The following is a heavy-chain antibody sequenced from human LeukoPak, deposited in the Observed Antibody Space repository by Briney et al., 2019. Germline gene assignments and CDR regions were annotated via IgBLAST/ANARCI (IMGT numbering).Heavy chain of an antibody. CDR2: IKSKTDGGTT. CDR3: TTPGYYYGSGSYFGGAGY. D-gene: IGHD3-10*01. J-gene: IGHJ4*02. V-gene: IGHV3-15*01. Sequence: GGSLRLSCAASGFTFSNAWMSWVRQAPGKGLEWVGRIKSKTDGGTTDYAAPVKGRFTISRDDSKNTLYLQMNSLETEDTAVYYCTTPGYYYGSGSYFGGAGYWGQGTLVTVSS. CDR1: GFTFSNAW.